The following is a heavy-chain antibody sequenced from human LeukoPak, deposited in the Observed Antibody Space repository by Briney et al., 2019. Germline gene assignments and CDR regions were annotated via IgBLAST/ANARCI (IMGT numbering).Heavy chain of an antibody. V-gene: IGHV4-61*01. CDR1: GYSISSGYY. CDR2: IYYSGST. D-gene: IGHD5-12*01. Sequence: SETLSLTCTVSGYSISSGYYWDWIRQPPGRGLEWIGYIYYSGSTNYNPSLKSRVTISVDTSKNQFSLKLSSVTAADTAVYYCASGYSGYDTDYYYYYYIDVWGKGTTVTVSS. CDR3: ASGYSGYDTDYYYYYYIDV. J-gene: IGHJ6*03.